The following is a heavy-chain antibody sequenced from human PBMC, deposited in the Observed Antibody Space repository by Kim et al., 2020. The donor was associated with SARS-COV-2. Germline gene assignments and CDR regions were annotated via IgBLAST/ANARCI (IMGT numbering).Heavy chain of an antibody. CDR2: ISWNGDTI. D-gene: IGHD2-15*01. J-gene: IGHJ6*02. CDR1: GFTFSSLA. CDR3: VRAGCSGGNCLRVYGLDV. V-gene: IGHV3-48*02. Sequence: GGSLRLSCAASGFTFSSLAMTWVRQAPGKGLEWISYISWNGDTIYYADSVKGRVTISRDNAKNSVYLQMNGLRDEDTAVYYCVRAGCSGGNCLRVYGLDVWGQGTTVTVSS.